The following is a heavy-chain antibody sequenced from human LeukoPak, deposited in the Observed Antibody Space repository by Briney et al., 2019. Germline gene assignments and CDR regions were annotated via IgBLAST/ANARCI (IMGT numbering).Heavy chain of an antibody. V-gene: IGHV3-23*01. CDR3: AKGSDRYVWTDFDY. J-gene: IGHJ4*02. Sequence: PGGSLRLSCAASGFTFSNFAMSWVRQAPGKGLEWVSGINGRGGSTYYADSVKGRFTISRDNSKNTLYLQMNSLRAEDTAVYYCAKGSDRYVWTDFDYWGQGTLVTVSS. CDR2: INGRGGST. D-gene: IGHD2-8*01. CDR1: GFTFSNFA.